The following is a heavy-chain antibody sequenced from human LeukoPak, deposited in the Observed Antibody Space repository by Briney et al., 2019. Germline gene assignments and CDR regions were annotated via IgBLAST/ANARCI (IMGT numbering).Heavy chain of an antibody. CDR3: ARGVEPLAANTLAY. D-gene: IGHD1-14*01. J-gene: IGHJ4*02. Sequence: GGSLRLSCAASGFTVITNDMTWVRQAPGKGLEWVSVLYSDGNTKYADSVQGRFTISRDNSKNTLYLEMNSLSPDDTSVYYCARGVEPLAANTLAYWGQGTLVTISS. V-gene: IGHV3-53*01. CDR1: GFTVITND. CDR2: LYSDGNT.